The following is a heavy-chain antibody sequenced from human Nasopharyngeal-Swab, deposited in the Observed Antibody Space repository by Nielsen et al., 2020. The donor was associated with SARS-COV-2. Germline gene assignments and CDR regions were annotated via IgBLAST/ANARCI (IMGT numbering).Heavy chain of an antibody. Sequence: ASVKVSCKASGYTFTSYAMHWVRQAPGQRLEGMGWINTGNGNTKYSQKFQGRVTITGDTSASTAYMELSSLRSEDTAVYYCARDDSRREYQLLSALNYYYYGMDVWGQGTTVTVSS. D-gene: IGHD2-2*01. CDR3: ARDDSRREYQLLSALNYYYYGMDV. CDR2: INTGNGNT. CDR1: GYTFTSYA. J-gene: IGHJ6*02. V-gene: IGHV1-3*04.